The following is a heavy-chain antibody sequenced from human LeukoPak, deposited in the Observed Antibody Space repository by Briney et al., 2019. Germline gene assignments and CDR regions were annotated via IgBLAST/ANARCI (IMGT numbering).Heavy chain of an antibody. J-gene: IGHJ6*02. CDR2: IYYSGST. CDR1: GGSISSYY. Sequence: SETLSLTCTVSGGSISSYYWSWIRQPPGKGLEWIGYIYYSGSTNYNPSLKSRVTISVDTSNNHFSLKASSVTAADTAVYYCARERAYSSGWRYGMDVWGQGTTVTVSS. D-gene: IGHD6-19*01. V-gene: IGHV4-59*01. CDR3: ARERAYSSGWRYGMDV.